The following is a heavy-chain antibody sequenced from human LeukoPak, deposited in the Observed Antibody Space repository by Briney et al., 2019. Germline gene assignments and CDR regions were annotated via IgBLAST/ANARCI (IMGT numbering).Heavy chain of an antibody. CDR1: GFTFTNAW. Sequence: PGGSQRLSCAASGFTFTNAWMSWVRQAPGKGLEWVGRIRSQSNGGTTDYAAPVKCRFTISRDDSKNTLYLQMNSLKTEDTAVYYCTTWTGGVVVTNWGQGTLVTVSS. J-gene: IGHJ4*02. V-gene: IGHV3-15*01. CDR3: TTWTGGVVVTN. CDR2: IRSQSNGGTT. D-gene: IGHD2-2*01.